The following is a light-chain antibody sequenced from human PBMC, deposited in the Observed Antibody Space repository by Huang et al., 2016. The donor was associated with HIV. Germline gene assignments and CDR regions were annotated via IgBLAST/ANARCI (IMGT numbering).Light chain of an antibody. CDR3: QQYYSLPLT. Sequence: DIVMTQSPDSLAVSLGERATINCKSSQSVLYSSNNKNYLAWYQQKPGQPPKLLIYWASTRESGVPDRFSGSGSGTDFTLTISNLQAEDVAIYYCQQYYSLPLTFGRGTKVEIK. CDR2: WAS. V-gene: IGKV4-1*01. J-gene: IGKJ4*01. CDR1: QSVLYSSNNKNY.